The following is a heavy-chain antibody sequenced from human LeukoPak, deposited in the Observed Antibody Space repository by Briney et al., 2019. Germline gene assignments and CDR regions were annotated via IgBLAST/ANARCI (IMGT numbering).Heavy chain of an antibody. CDR1: GFPFSSYA. V-gene: IGHV3-30*04. D-gene: IGHD3-16*02. J-gene: IGHJ4*02. CDR2: ISYDGSNK. Sequence: GRSLRHSCAASGFPFSSYAMHWVRQAPGKGLEWVAVISYDGSNKYYADSVKGRFTISRDNSKNTLYLQMNSLRAEDTAVYYCARAVIGPDYWGQGTLVTVSS. CDR3: ARAVIGPDY.